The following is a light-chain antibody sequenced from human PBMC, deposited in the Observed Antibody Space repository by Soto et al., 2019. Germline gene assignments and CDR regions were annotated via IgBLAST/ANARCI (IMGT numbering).Light chain of an antibody. CDR1: QTVRNNF. CDR3: QQYSSSSRT. Sequence: EIVLTQSPDTLSLSPGERATLSCRASQTVRNNFLAWYQQKPGQAPRLLISVASSRATGIPDRFSGSGSGTDFSLTISRLEPEDFAVYCCQQYSSSSRTFGQGTKVDIK. J-gene: IGKJ1*01. CDR2: VAS. V-gene: IGKV3-20*01.